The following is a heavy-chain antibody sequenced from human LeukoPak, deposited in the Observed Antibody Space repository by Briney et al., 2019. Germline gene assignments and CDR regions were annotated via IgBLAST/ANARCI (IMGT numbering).Heavy chain of an antibody. CDR1: GFTFSSYA. CDR2: ISYDGSNK. CDR3: ARDRAYYDILTGFDY. V-gene: IGHV3-30*04. D-gene: IGHD3-9*01. J-gene: IGHJ4*02. Sequence: GGSLRLSCAASGFTFSSYAMHWVRQAPGKGLEWVAVISYDGSNKYYADSVKGRFTISRDNSKNTLYLQMNSLRAEDTAVYYCARDRAYYDILTGFDYWGQGTLVTVSS.